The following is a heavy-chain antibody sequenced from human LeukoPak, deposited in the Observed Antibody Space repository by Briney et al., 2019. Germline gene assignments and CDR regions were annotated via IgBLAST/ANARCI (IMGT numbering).Heavy chain of an antibody. CDR2: IYYSGST. J-gene: IGHJ4*02. Sequence: PSETLSLTCTVSGGSISSYYWSWIRQPPGKGLEWIGYIYYSGSTNYNPFLKSRVTISVDTSKNQFSLKLSSVTAADTAVYYCARHGDYGDYFDYWGQGTLVTVSS. D-gene: IGHD4-17*01. V-gene: IGHV4-59*08. CDR3: ARHGDYGDYFDY. CDR1: GGSISSYY.